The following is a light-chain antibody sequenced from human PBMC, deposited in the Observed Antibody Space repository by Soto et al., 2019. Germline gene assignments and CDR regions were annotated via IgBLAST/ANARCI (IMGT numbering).Light chain of an antibody. CDR3: QQYNSWPPIT. CDR2: GAS. V-gene: IGKV3-20*01. CDR1: QSVSNNY. J-gene: IGKJ5*01. Sequence: EIVLTQSPGTLSLSPGDRATLSCRASQSVSNNYLAWYQQKPGQAPRLLIYGASNRATGIPDRFSGSGSGTEFTLTISSLQSEDFVVYYCQQYNSWPPITFGQGTRLEIK.